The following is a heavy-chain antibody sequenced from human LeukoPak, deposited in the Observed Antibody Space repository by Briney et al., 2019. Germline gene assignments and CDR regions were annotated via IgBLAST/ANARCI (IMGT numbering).Heavy chain of an antibody. Sequence: GGSLRLSCAASGFTFSSDAMSWVRQAPGKGLEWVSAISGSGGSTYYADSVKGRSTISRDNAKNTLYLQMNSLRAEDTAVYYCARDRFPTMIVVVAAFDPWGQGTLVTVSS. CDR3: ARDRFPTMIVVVAAFDP. J-gene: IGHJ5*02. CDR1: GFTFSSDA. D-gene: IGHD3-22*01. CDR2: ISGSGGST. V-gene: IGHV3-23*01.